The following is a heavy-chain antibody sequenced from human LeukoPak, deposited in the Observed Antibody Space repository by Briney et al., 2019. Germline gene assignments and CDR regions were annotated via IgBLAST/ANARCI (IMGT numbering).Heavy chain of an antibody. D-gene: IGHD1-26*01. CDR2: ISGSGGIT. Sequence: GGSLRLSCAASGFTFSYYAMGWVRQAPGKGLEWVSAISGSGGITYYADSVKGRFTISRDNSKNTLYLQMNGLRAEDTALYYCATLTYSGSYYFDYWGQGTLVTVSS. CDR1: GFTFSYYA. CDR3: ATLTYSGSYYFDY. V-gene: IGHV3-23*01. J-gene: IGHJ4*02.